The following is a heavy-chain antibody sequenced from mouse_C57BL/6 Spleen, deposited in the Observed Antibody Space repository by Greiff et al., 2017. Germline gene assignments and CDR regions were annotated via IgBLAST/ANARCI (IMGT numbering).Heavy chain of an antibody. Sequence: QVQLQQPGAELVKPGASVKLSCKASGYTFTSYWMHWVKQRPGQGLEWIGMFHPNSGSTNYNEKFKSKATLTVDKSSSTAYMQLSGLTSEDSAVYYCARGQSDYDYDGYAMDYWGQGTSVTVSS. D-gene: IGHD2-4*01. J-gene: IGHJ4*01. CDR1: GYTFTSYW. V-gene: IGHV1-64*01. CDR2: FHPNSGST. CDR3: ARGQSDYDYDGYAMDY.